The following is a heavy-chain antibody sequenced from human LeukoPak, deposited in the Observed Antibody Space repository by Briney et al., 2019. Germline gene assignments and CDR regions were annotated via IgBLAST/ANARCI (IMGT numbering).Heavy chain of an antibody. CDR2: VSGSGDTT. D-gene: IGHD3-22*01. V-gene: IGHV3-23*01. CDR1: GFSFGTYA. J-gene: IGHJ4*02. Sequence: GGSLRLSCAASGFSFGTYAMSWVRQAPGKGLEWISGVSGSGDTTHYTDSEKGRFTISRDNSKNTLYLQMNGLRADDTAVYFCAKFSRLSLPRLGYYDSWGQGTLVVVSS. CDR3: AKFSRLSLPRLGYYDS.